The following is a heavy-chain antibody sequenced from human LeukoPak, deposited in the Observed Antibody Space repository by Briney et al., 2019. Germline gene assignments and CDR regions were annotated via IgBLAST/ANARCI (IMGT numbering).Heavy chain of an antibody. CDR1: GFTLSTYT. D-gene: IGHD3-10*01. Sequence: GGSLRLSCAASGFTLSTYTMNWVRQAPGKGLEWVSSISSSSNYIYYVDSVKGRFTISRDDAKNSLSLQMNSLRAEDTAVYYCARSGIKMVRGVIIKSPYHMDVWGKGTTVTVSS. V-gene: IGHV3-21*01. J-gene: IGHJ6*03. CDR3: ARSGIKMVRGVIIKSPYHMDV. CDR2: ISSSSNYI.